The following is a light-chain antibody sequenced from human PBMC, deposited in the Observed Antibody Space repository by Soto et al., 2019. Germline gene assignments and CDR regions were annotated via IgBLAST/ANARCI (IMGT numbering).Light chain of an antibody. CDR2: GVS. Sequence: QSALTQPASVSGSPGQSITISCTGTSSDVGSYNYVSWYQQHPGKAPKLMIYGVSDWPSGISSRFSGSKSDNTASLTISGLQTEDEADYYCSSYTDSSTLFGTGTKLTVL. CDR3: SSYTDSSTL. J-gene: IGLJ1*01. CDR1: SSDVGSYNY. V-gene: IGLV2-14*01.